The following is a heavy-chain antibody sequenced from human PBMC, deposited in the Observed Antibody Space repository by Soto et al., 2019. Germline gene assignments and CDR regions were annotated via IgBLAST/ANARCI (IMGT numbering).Heavy chain of an antibody. CDR1: GGSISSSSYY. J-gene: IGHJ4*02. D-gene: IGHD2-2*01. CDR2: IYYSGST. CDR3: ARGDIVVVPAAMPLDY. Sequence: SETLSLTCTVSGGSISSSSYYWGWIRQPPGKGLEWIGSIYYSGSTYYNPSLKSRVTISVDTSKNQFSLKLSSVTAADTAVYYCARGDIVVVPAAMPLDYWGQGTLVT. V-gene: IGHV4-39*01.